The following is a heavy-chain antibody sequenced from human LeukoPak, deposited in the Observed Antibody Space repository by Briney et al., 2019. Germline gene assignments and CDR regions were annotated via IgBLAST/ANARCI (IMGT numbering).Heavy chain of an antibody. CDR3: ARGRSDSSGYYFASWFDP. CDR1: GGPTSSGDYY. J-gene: IGHJ5*02. Sequence: SETLSLTCTVSGGPTSSGDYYWSWIRQPPGKGLEWIGYIYYSGSTYYNPSLKSRVTISVDTSKNQFSLNLSSVTAADTAVYYCARGRSDSSGYYFASWFDPWGQGTLVTVSS. CDR2: IYYSGST. V-gene: IGHV4-30-4*01. D-gene: IGHD3-22*01.